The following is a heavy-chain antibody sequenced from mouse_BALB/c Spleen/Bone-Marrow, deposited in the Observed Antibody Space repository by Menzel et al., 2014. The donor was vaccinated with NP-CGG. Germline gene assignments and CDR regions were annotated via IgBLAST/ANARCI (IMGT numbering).Heavy chain of an antibody. CDR2: IHPYDRET. Sequence: QVQLQQSGAELVRPGVSVKLSCRASGYSFTSYWMNWVKQKPGQGLEWIGTIHPYDRETRLNQKFKDKATLTVDKSSSTAYMQPSSPSSEVSAVYSSVRNGMITTAYAMDYWGQGTSVTVSS. D-gene: IGHD2-4*01. CDR3: VRNGMITTAYAMDY. J-gene: IGHJ4*01. CDR1: GYSFTSYW. V-gene: IGHV1S82*01.